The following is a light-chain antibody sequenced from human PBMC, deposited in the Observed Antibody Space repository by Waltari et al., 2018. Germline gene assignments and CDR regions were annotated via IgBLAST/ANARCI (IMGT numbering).Light chain of an antibody. CDR3: QQLNGYPLT. Sequence: IQLTQSPSSLSASVGDRVTITCRASQGISSHLAWYQQKPGKAPKLLTYGASTLQSGVPSRFSGSGSGTDFTLTISSPQPEDFATYYCQQLNGYPLTFGGGTKVEI. CDR2: GAS. V-gene: IGKV1-9*01. CDR1: QGISSH. J-gene: IGKJ4*01.